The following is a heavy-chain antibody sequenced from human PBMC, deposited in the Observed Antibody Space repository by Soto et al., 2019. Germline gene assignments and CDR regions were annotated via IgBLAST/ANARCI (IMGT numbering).Heavy chain of an antibody. CDR3: AKDLEYSSSPGPYYYYGMDV. CDR1: GFTFSSYG. J-gene: IGHJ6*02. CDR2: ISYDGSNK. D-gene: IGHD6-6*01. Sequence: GGSLRLSCAASGFTFSSYGMHWVRQAPGKGLEWVAVISYDGSNKYYADSVKGRFTISRDNSKNTLYLQMNSLRAEETAVYYCAKDLEYSSSPGPYYYYGMDVWGQGTTVTVSS. V-gene: IGHV3-30*18.